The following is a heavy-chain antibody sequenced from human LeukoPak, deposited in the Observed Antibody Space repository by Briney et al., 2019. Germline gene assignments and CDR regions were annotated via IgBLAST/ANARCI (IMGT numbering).Heavy chain of an antibody. V-gene: IGHV1-18*01. J-gene: IGHJ4*02. CDR2: SSAYNGNT. D-gene: IGHD4-23*01. CDR3: ARARYGGNSEVGDY. Sequence: ASVKVSCKASGYTFTSYDINWVRQAPGQGLEWMGWSSAYNGNTNYAQKFQGRVTMTTDTSTSTAYMELRSLRSDDTAVFYCARARYGGNSEVGDYWGQGTLVTVSS. CDR1: GYTFTSYD.